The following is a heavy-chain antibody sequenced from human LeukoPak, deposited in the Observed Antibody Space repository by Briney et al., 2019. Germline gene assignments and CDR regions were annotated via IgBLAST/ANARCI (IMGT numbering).Heavy chain of an antibody. CDR1: GFTFSSYA. Sequence: GGSLRLSCAASGFTFSSYAMSWVRQAPGKGLEWVSALSGSGGSTYYADSVKGRFTTSRDNSKNTLYLQMSSLRAEDTAVYYCVKEDYYDSSGETGYYFDYWGQGTLVTVSS. V-gene: IGHV3-23*01. CDR2: LSGSGGST. CDR3: VKEDYYDSSGETGYYFDY. J-gene: IGHJ4*02. D-gene: IGHD3-22*01.